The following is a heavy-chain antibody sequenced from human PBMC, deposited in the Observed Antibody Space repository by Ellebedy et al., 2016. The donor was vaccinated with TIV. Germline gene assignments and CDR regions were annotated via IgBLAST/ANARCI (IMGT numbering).Heavy chain of an antibody. CDR1: GFTFSSYW. Sequence: GESLKISCAASGFTFSSYWMSWVRQALGKGLEWVANIKQDGSEKYYVDSVKGRFTISRDKAKNSLYLQMNSLRAEDTAVYYCARENSYDFWSGYYYYYYGMDVWGQGTTVTVSS. J-gene: IGHJ6*02. V-gene: IGHV3-7*04. D-gene: IGHD3-3*01. CDR2: IKQDGSEK. CDR3: ARENSYDFWSGYYYYYYGMDV.